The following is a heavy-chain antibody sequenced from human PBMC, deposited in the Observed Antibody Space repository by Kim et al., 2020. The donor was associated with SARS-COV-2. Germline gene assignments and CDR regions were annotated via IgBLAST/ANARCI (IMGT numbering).Heavy chain of an antibody. CDR2: IYYSGST. J-gene: IGHJ4*02. CDR1: GGSISSSSYY. CDR3: ARHNPMVRGAGDY. D-gene: IGHD3-10*01. V-gene: IGHV4-39*01. Sequence: SETLSLTCTVSGGSISSSSYYWGWIRQPPGKGLEWIGSIYYSGSTYYNPSLKSRVTISVDTSKSQFSLKLSSVTAADTAVYYCARHNPMVRGAGDYWGQGTLVTVSS.